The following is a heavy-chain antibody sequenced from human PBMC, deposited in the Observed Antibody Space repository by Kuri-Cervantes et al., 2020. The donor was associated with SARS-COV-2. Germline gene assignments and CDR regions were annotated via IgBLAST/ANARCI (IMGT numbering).Heavy chain of an antibody. Sequence: GGSLRLSCAASGFTFSSYSMNWVRQAPGKGLEWVSSISSSSSYIYYADSVKGRFTISRDNAKNSLYLQINSLRAEDTAVYYCARGTGTTYDAIDIWGRGTMVTVSS. V-gene: IGHV3-21*01. CDR3: ARGTGTTYDAIDI. D-gene: IGHD1-7*01. CDR2: ISSSSSYI. CDR1: GFTFSSYS. J-gene: IGHJ3*02.